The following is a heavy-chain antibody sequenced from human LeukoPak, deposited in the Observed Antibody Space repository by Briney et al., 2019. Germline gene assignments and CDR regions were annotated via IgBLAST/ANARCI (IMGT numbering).Heavy chain of an antibody. CDR1: GYTLTELS. Sequence: EASVKVSCKVSGYTLTELSMHWVRQAPGKGLEWMGGFDPEDGETIYAQKFQGRVTMTEDTSTDTAYVELGSLRSEDTAVYYCATDKSGRYFDWLLYYWGQGTLVTVSS. CDR2: FDPEDGET. D-gene: IGHD3-9*01. J-gene: IGHJ4*02. CDR3: ATDKSGRYFDWLLYY. V-gene: IGHV1-24*01.